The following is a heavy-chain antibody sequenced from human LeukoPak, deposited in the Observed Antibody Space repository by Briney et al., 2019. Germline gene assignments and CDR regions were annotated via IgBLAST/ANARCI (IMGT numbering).Heavy chain of an antibody. J-gene: IGHJ4*02. CDR1: GFTFSSYL. Sequence: GGSLRLSCAASGFTFSSYLRSWFRQAPGKGLEWVGNINQDGGETYYVDSVRGRFTISRDNAKNSLSLQMNSLRAEDKAMYYCARINSIVVDGIHYFEYWGQGTLVTVSS. D-gene: IGHD6-19*01. CDR2: INQDGGET. V-gene: IGHV3-7*04. CDR3: ARINSIVVDGIHYFEY.